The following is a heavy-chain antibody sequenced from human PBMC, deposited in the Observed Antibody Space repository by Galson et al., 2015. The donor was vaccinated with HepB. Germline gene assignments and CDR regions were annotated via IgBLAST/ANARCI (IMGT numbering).Heavy chain of an antibody. D-gene: IGHD3-3*01. V-gene: IGHV3-30-3*01. Sequence: SLRLSCAASGFTFSSYAMHWVRQAPGKGLEWVAVISYDGSNKYYADSVKGRFTISRDNSKNTLYLQMNSLRAEDTAVYYCAREGGYYDFWSGYYPSYYMDVWGKGTTVTVSS. CDR3: AREGGYYDFWSGYYPSYYMDV. CDR1: GFTFSSYA. CDR2: ISYDGSNK. J-gene: IGHJ6*03.